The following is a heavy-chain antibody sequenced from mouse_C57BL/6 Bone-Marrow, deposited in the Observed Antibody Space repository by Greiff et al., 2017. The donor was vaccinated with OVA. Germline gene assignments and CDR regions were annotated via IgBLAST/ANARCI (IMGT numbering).Heavy chain of an antibody. CDR2: IDPETGGT. D-gene: IGHD6-2*01. Sequence: QVQLQQSGAELVRPGASVTLSCKASGYTFTDYEMHWVKQTPVHGLEWIGAIDPETGGTAYNQKFKGKAILTADKSSSTAYMELRSLTSEDSAVYYCAISSNPYWYFDVWGTGTTVTVSS. CDR3: AISSNPYWYFDV. CDR1: GYTFTDYE. V-gene: IGHV1-15*01. J-gene: IGHJ1*03.